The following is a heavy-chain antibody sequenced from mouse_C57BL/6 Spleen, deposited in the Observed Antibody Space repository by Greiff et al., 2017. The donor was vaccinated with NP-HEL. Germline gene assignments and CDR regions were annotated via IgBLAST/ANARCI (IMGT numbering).Heavy chain of an antibody. Sequence: EVMLVESGGGLVKPGGSLKLSCAASGFTFSDYGMHWVRQAPEKGLEWVAYISSGSSTIYYADTVKGRFTISRDNAKNTLFLQMTSLRSEDTAMYYCARPIYYDYAMDYWGQGTSVTVSS. V-gene: IGHV5-17*01. CDR1: GFTFSDYG. J-gene: IGHJ4*01. D-gene: IGHD2-4*01. CDR3: ARPIYYDYAMDY. CDR2: ISSGSSTI.